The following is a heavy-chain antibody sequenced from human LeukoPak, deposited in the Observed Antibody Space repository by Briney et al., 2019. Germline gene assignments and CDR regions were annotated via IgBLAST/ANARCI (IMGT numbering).Heavy chain of an antibody. CDR1: GFSFNNYA. Sequence: GGSLRLSCVASGFSFNNYAMNWVRQAPGKGLEWISLIIGSSGTTFYADSVKGRFTISRDKSKSTLYLQMNSLRAEDTAVYYCAKGAYDYIEIAYFDYWGQGSLVTVSS. J-gene: IGHJ4*02. D-gene: IGHD5-12*01. CDR3: AKGAYDYIEIAYFDY. CDR2: IIGSSGTT. V-gene: IGHV3-23*01.